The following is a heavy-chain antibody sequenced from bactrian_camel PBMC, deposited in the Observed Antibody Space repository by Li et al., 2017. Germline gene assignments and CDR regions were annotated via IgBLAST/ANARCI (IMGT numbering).Heavy chain of an antibody. CDR1: GSIADAYC. Sequence: HVQLVESGGGSVQAGGSLVLSCAPSGSIADAYCVGWFRQAPGAEREGVARIATGGGGTTYYADSVKGRFSISRDNAKNMVYLQLNSLKTEDTAMYYCGLGRTVVTPRGQGTQVTVS. V-gene: IGHV3S63*01. D-gene: IGHD6*01. CDR3: GLGRTVVTP. CDR2: IATGGGGT. J-gene: IGHJ4*01.